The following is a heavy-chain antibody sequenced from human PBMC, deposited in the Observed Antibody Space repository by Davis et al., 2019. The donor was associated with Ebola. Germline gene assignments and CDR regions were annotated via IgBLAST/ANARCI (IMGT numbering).Heavy chain of an antibody. CDR1: GFTFSSYA. CDR3: AKRSRGSGSYYPIDY. V-gene: IGHV3-23*01. Sequence: GESLKISCAASGFTFSSYAMSWVRQAPGKGLEWVSAISGSGGSTYYADSVKGRFTISRDNSKNTLYLQMNSLGAEDTAVYYCAKRSRGSGSYYPIDYWGQGTLVTVSS. J-gene: IGHJ4*02. CDR2: ISGSGGST. D-gene: IGHD3-10*01.